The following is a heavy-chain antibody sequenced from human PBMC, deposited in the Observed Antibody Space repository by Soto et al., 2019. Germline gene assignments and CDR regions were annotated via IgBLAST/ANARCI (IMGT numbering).Heavy chain of an antibody. CDR2: ISANNENT. CDR1: GYPFSSNG. J-gene: IGHJ4*02. CDR3: ARLTWEFDTRSPLDY. V-gene: IGHV1-18*04. Sequence: ASVKVSCKASGYPFSSNGITWVRQAPGQGLEWMGWISANNENTNYAQHLQGRVTMTTDASTNTAYMELTSLTSDDTAVYYCARLTWEFDTRSPLDYWGQGTLVTVSS. D-gene: IGHD1-26*01.